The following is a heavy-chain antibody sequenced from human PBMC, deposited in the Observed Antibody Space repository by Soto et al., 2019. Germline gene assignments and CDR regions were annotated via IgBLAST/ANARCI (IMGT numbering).Heavy chain of an antibody. CDR1: GGTFSSYA. Sequence: RASVKVSCKASGGTFSSYAISWVRQAPGQGLEWMGGIIPIFGTANYAQKFQGRVTITADESTSTAYMELSSLRSEDTAVYYCARKEGGNWNSIRNYYYYYGMDVWGQGTTVTVSS. D-gene: IGHD1-7*01. J-gene: IGHJ6*02. V-gene: IGHV1-69*13. CDR2: IIPIFGTA. CDR3: ARKEGGNWNSIRNYYYYYGMDV.